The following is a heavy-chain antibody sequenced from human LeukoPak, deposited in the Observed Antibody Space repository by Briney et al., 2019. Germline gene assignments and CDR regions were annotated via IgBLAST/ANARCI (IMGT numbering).Heavy chain of an antibody. Sequence: GGSLRLSCAASGFTFSSYWMSWVRQAPGKGLEWVANIKQDGSEKYYVDSVKGRFTISRDSAKNSLYLQMNSLRAEDTAVYYCARDGPMIVVVPDSYYYYGMDVWGQGTTVTVSS. D-gene: IGHD3-22*01. J-gene: IGHJ6*02. V-gene: IGHV3-7*01. CDR2: IKQDGSEK. CDR1: GFTFSSYW. CDR3: ARDGPMIVVVPDSYYYYGMDV.